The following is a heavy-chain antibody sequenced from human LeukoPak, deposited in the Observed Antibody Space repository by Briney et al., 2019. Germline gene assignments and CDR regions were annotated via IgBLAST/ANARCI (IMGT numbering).Heavy chain of an antibody. CDR1: GGSISSYY. J-gene: IGHJ6*03. CDR2: IYYSGST. V-gene: IGHV4-59*01. Sequence: PSETLSLTCTVPGGSISSYYWSWIRQPPGKGLEWIGYIYYSGSTNYNPSLKSRVTISVDTSKNQFSLKLSSVTAADTAVYYCARVVVVPAAILYYYYYMDVWGKGTTVTVSS. CDR3: ARVVVVPAAILYYYYYMDV. D-gene: IGHD2-2*02.